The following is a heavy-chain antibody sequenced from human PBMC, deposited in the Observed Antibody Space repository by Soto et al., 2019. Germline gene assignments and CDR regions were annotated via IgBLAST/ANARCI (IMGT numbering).Heavy chain of an antibody. J-gene: IGHJ6*02. V-gene: IGHV1-8*02. Sequence: QAQLVQSGAEVKKPGASVKVSCKASGDTFGSYDINWVRQASGQGLEWMGWMNPNSGDTDYAQKLRGRVTMTSNTSISTASLERTSFRCEDTSVYYCARGSWCAALGNCDYASDVWGQGTTVTVSS. CDR1: GDTFGSYD. CDR2: MNPNSGDT. D-gene: IGHD2-15*01. CDR3: ARGSWCAALGNCDYASDV.